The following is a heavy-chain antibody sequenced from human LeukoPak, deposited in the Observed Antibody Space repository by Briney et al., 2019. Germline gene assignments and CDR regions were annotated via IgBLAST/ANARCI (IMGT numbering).Heavy chain of an antibody. Sequence: SETLSLTCTVSGDSISTYYWNWIRQPPGERLEWIGHIHFSGDANYNPSLKSRVTILLDSAKNQFSLRLISVTAADTAVYYCARRVQMSSASATSNTWLDPWGQGTLVSVSP. J-gene: IGHJ5*02. V-gene: IGHV4-59*01. D-gene: IGHD3-10*01. CDR2: IHFSGDA. CDR1: GDSISTYY. CDR3: ARRVQMSSASATSNTWLDP.